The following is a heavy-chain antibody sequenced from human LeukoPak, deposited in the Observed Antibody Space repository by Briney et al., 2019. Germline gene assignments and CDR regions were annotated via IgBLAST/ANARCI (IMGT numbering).Heavy chain of an antibody. J-gene: IGHJ5*02. CDR1: GFTISSYA. D-gene: IGHD3-22*01. CDR3: AKDLDGSGYPTNWFWP. V-gene: IGHV3-23*01. Sequence: GGSLRLSCAASGFTISSYAMSWVRQAPGKGLEWVSAISGSGGSTYYADSVKGRFTISRYNSKITLYLQMNSLRAEDTAVYYCAKDLDGSGYPTNWFWPSGHRTLLTVSS. CDR2: ISGSGGST.